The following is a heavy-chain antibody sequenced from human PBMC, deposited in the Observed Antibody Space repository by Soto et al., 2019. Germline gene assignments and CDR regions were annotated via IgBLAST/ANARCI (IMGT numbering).Heavy chain of an antibody. D-gene: IGHD2-8*01. V-gene: IGHV1-2*04. Sequence: ASVKVSCKASGYTFTGYYMHWVRQAPGQGLEWMGWINPNSGGTNYAQKFQGWVTMTRDTSISTAYMELSRLRSDDTAVYYCARDGVWASGDAFDIWGQGTMVTVSS. J-gene: IGHJ3*02. CDR2: INPNSGGT. CDR1: GYTFTGYY. CDR3: ARDGVWASGDAFDI.